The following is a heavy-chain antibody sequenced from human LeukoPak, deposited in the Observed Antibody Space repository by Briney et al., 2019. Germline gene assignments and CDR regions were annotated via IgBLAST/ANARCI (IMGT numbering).Heavy chain of an antibody. CDR2: INPNSGGT. J-gene: IGHJ6*02. Sequence: ASVKVSCKASGYTFTSYDINWVRQATGQGLEWMGWINPNSGGTNYAQKFQGRVTMTRDTSISTAYMELSRLRSDDTAVYYCASLRSSSGYYYYGMDVWGQGTTVTVSS. CDR1: GYTFTSYD. V-gene: IGHV1-2*02. CDR3: ASLRSSSGYYYYGMDV. D-gene: IGHD6-6*01.